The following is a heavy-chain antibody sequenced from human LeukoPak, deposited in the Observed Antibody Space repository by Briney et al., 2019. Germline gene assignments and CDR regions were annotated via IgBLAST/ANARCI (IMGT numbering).Heavy chain of an antibody. V-gene: IGHV1-3*01. CDR2: INAGNGNT. J-gene: IGHJ4*02. Sequence: GASVKVSCKASGYTFTSYAMHWVRQAPGQRLEWMGWINAGNGNTKYSQKFQGRVTITWDTSASTAYMELSSLRSEDTAVYYCARDGGGVAGEFDYWGQGTLVTVSS. CDR3: ARDGGGVAGEFDY. CDR1: GYTFTSYA. D-gene: IGHD6-19*01.